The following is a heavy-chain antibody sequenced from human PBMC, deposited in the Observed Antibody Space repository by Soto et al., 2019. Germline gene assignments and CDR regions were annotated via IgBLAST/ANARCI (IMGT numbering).Heavy chain of an antibody. CDR3: ARECVDKVTSITITFDY. CDR1: VFTFSRCD. CDR2: ISSSASYM. D-gene: IGHD5-12*01. Sequence: VGSLRLSCATSVFTFSRCDMNWVRQAPGKGLEWVSFISSSASYMYYADSVKGRFTISRDNSKKSLYLQMNSLRADDTAVYYCARECVDKVTSITITFDYWGQGDLVTVSS. J-gene: IGHJ4*02. V-gene: IGHV3-21*01.